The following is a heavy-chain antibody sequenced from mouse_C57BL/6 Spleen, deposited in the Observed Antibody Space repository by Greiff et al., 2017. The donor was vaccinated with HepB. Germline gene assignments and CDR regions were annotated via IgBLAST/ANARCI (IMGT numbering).Heavy chain of an antibody. Sequence: VQLKQSGAELVRPGASVKLSCTASGFNIKDDYMHWVKQRPEQGLEWIGWIDPENGDTEYASKVQGKATITADTSSNTAYLQLSSLTSEDTAVYYCTPNYYGSSSAWFAYWGQGTLVTVSA. CDR1: GFNIKDDY. J-gene: IGHJ3*01. D-gene: IGHD1-1*01. CDR3: TPNYYGSSSAWFAY. CDR2: IDPENGDT. V-gene: IGHV14-4*01.